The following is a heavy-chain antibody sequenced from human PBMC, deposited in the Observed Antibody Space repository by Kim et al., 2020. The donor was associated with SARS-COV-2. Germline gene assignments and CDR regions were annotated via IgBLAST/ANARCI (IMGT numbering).Heavy chain of an antibody. J-gene: IGHJ6*02. Sequence: AASGKGRFTISRANSKNTLYLQMNSLGAEDTAVYYCAKYSSPRYYYGMDVWGQGTTVTVSS. V-gene: IGHV3-23*01. D-gene: IGHD6-6*01. CDR3: AKYSSPRYYYGMDV.